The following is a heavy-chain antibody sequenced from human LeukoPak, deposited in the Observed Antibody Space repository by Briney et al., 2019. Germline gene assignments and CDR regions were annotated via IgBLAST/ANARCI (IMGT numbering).Heavy chain of an antibody. CDR3: ARDPRSKGFDP. V-gene: IGHV3-48*04. Sequence: GGSLRLSCGASGFTYSSYRMNWVRQAPGKGLEGVSYISSSSRTIYFADSVKARFTSSRDTAKNSLYLQMNSLRAEDTAGYYCARDPRSKGFDPWGQGTLVTVSS. J-gene: IGHJ5*02. D-gene: IGHD2-15*01. CDR2: ISSSSRTI. CDR1: GFTYSSYR.